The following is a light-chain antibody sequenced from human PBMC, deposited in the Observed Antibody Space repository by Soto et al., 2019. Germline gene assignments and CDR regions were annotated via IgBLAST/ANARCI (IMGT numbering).Light chain of an antibody. CDR1: SSDVGRYDR. CDR2: EVN. V-gene: IGLV2-18*02. Sequence: QSVLTQPPSVSGSPGQSVTISCTGTSSDVGRYDRVSWYQQPPGTAPKLIIYEVNNRPSGIPDRFSGSKSGNTASLTISGLQAEGEADYHCSSFTSSDTRVFGGGTKLTVL. J-gene: IGLJ3*02. CDR3: SSFTSSDTRV.